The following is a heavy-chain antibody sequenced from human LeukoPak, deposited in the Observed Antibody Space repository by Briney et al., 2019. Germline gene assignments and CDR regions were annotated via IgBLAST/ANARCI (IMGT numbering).Heavy chain of an antibody. V-gene: IGHV3-21*01. CDR1: GFTFSTYS. CDR3: AREGSGYVRDFDY. Sequence: KPGGSLRLSCAASGFTFSTYSMNWVRQAPGKGLEWVSSISSSSSYIYYADSVKGRFTISRDNAKNSLYLQMNSLRAEDTAIYYCAREGSGYVRDFDYWGQGTLVTVSS. J-gene: IGHJ4*02. D-gene: IGHD5-12*01. CDR2: ISSSSSYI.